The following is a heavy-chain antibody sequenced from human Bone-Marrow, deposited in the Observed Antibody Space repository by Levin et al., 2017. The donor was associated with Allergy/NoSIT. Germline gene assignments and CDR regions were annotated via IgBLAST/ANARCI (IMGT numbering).Heavy chain of an antibody. J-gene: IGHJ3*02. CDR2: ISAYNGNT. V-gene: IGHV1-18*01. Sequence: GASVKVSFKASGYTFSTYGISWVRQAPGQGLEWMGWISAYNGNTKYAQNVQDRVTMTTDTSTSTAYMELRSLRSDDTAVYYCARDWGFYYDSSGYSPDAFDIWGQGTLVTVSS. CDR3: ARDWGFYYDSSGYSPDAFDI. CDR1: GYTFSTYG. D-gene: IGHD3-22*01.